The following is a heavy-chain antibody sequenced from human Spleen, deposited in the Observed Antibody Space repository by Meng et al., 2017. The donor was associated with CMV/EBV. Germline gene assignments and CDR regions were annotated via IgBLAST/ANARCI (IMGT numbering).Heavy chain of an antibody. D-gene: IGHD1-14*01. Sequence: GGSLRLSCAASGFSVSANYMSWIRQAPGKGLEWVASFYRGGSTYYGDSVKGRLTIARDDSKNTVWLQMKSLRDDDTAIYYCARATGVNAVEDAFDIWGQGTVVTVSS. CDR3: ARATGVNAVEDAFDI. CDR1: GFSVSANY. CDR2: FYRGGST. J-gene: IGHJ3*02. V-gene: IGHV3-53*01.